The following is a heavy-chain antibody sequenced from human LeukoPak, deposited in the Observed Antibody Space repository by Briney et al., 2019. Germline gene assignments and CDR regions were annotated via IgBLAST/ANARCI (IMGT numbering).Heavy chain of an antibody. Sequence: SETLSLTCAVSGGSISSSNWWSWVRQPPGKGLEWIGEIYHSGSTNYNPSLKSRVTISVDKSKNQFSLKLSSVTAADTAVYYCAREVEYSSTHFDYWGQGTLVTVSS. D-gene: IGHD6-6*01. CDR1: GGSISSSNW. J-gene: IGHJ4*02. CDR3: AREVEYSSTHFDY. V-gene: IGHV4-4*02. CDR2: IYHSGST.